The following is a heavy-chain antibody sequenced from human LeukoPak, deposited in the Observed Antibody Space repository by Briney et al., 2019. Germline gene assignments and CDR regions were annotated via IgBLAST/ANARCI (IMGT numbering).Heavy chain of an antibody. D-gene: IGHD6-13*01. CDR1: GGSISSSNW. Sequence: SGTLSLTCAVSGGSISSSNWWSWVRQPPGKGLEWIGEIYHSGSTNYNPSLKSRVTISVDKSNNQFSLKLSSVTAADTAMYYCAREVYSSSSLEFDYWGQGTLVTVSS. CDR3: AREVYSSSSLEFDY. V-gene: IGHV4-4*02. J-gene: IGHJ4*02. CDR2: IYHSGST.